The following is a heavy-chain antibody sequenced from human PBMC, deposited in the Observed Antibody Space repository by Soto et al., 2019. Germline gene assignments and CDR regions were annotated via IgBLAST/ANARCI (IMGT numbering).Heavy chain of an antibody. D-gene: IGHD6-19*01. Sequence: ITLKESGPTLVKPTQTLTLTCTFSGFSLSSTRMAVGWIRQPPGKALEWLALIYWDDDKSYSPFLKSRLTITKDTSKNQVVLTMSNMDPVDTARYYCAHIVVAGLGYYFDYWGQGTLVTVSS. CDR3: AHIVVAGLGYYFDY. V-gene: IGHV2-5*02. J-gene: IGHJ4*02. CDR1: GFSLSSTRMA. CDR2: IYWDDDK.